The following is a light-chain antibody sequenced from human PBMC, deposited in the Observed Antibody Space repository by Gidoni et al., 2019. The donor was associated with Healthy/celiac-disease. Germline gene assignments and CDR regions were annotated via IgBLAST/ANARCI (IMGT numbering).Light chain of an antibody. J-gene: IGLJ2*01. Sequence: SYELIQLRSVSVSPGQTDSITCSGDKLGDKYACWYQQKPGQAPVLVIYQQSKRPSGIPERFSGSNSGNTATLTISGTQAMDEADYYCQAWDSSTGVFGGGTKLTVL. CDR1: KLGDKY. V-gene: IGLV3-1*01. CDR3: QAWDSSTGV. CDR2: QQS.